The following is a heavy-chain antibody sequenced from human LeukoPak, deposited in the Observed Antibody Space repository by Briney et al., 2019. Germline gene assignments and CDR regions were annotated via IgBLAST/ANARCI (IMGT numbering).Heavy chain of an antibody. Sequence: GGSLRLSCAASGFIFSSYEMNWVRQAPGKGLEWVSYISSSGSTIYYADSVKGRFTISRDNAKNSLYLQMNSLRAEDTAVYYCARGKCRGGSCQPEAFDIWGQGTMVTVSS. V-gene: IGHV3-48*03. J-gene: IGHJ3*02. CDR1: GFIFSSYE. CDR3: ARGKCRGGSCQPEAFDI. D-gene: IGHD2-15*01. CDR2: ISSSGSTI.